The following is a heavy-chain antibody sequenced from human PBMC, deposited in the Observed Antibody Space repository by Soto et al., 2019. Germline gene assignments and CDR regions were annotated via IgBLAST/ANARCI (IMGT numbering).Heavy chain of an antibody. CDR3: ARGTETYYDFWSGYYWWFDP. CDR2: IYYSGST. V-gene: IGHV4-59*01. D-gene: IGHD3-3*01. J-gene: IGHJ5*02. CDR1: GGSISSYY. Sequence: PSETLSLTCTVSGGSISSYYWSWIRQPPGKGLEWIGYIYYSGSTNYNPSLKSRVTISVDTSKNQFSLKLSSVTAADTAVYYCARGTETYYDFWSGYYWWFDPWGQGTLATVSS.